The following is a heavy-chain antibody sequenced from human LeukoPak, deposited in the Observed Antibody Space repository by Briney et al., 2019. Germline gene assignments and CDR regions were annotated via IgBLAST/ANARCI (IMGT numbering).Heavy chain of an antibody. V-gene: IGHV4-59*02. CDR1: GDSVSDYY. CDR3: ARWNDGNQHFDC. D-gene: IGHD1-14*01. CDR2: IHHSGST. J-gene: IGHJ4*02. Sequence: SETLSLTCTVSGDSVSDYYWNWIRQPPGKGPEWIGYIHHSGSTSNNPSLRSRVTMSVDTSKNHFSLDLISVTSADTAVYYCARWNDGNQHFDCWGQGTLVTVSA.